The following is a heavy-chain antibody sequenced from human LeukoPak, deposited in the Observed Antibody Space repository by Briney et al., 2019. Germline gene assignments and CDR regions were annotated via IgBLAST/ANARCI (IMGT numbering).Heavy chain of an antibody. CDR3: ARDTPRYYYDSSGLLDY. CDR1: GYTFTSYY. D-gene: IGHD3-22*01. CDR2: INPSGGST. J-gene: IGHJ4*02. Sequence: ASVKVSCKASGYTFTSYYMHWVRQAPGQGLECMGIINPSGGSTSYAQKFQGRVTMTRDTSTSTVYMELSSLRSEDTAVYYCARDTPRYYYDSSGLLDYWGQGTLVTVSS. V-gene: IGHV1-46*01.